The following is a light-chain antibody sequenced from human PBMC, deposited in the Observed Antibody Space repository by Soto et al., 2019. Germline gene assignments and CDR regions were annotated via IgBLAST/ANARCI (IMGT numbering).Light chain of an antibody. CDR1: QSIGTW. CDR2: DAS. J-gene: IGKJ5*01. Sequence: DIQMTQSPSTLSASVGDRVTITCRASQSIGTWLAWYQQKPGTAPKLLIYDASRLESGVPSRFSGSGSGTEFTLTISSLQPGDFATYYCQHADSFPLITFGQGTRLEIK. V-gene: IGKV1-5*01. CDR3: QHADSFPLIT.